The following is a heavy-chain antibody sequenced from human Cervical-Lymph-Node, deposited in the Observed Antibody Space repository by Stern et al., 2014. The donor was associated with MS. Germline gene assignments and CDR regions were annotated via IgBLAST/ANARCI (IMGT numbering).Heavy chain of an antibody. V-gene: IGHV3-11*01. CDR1: GFTFSDYY. J-gene: IGHJ4*02. Sequence: VQLVESGGGLVTPGGSLRLSCAASGFTFSDYYMPWIRQAPGKGLEWISYIDRRGSTFHYADSVKGRFTISRDNAKKSLYLQMDRLRAGDTAVYYCASLFGPRYFDHWGQGALVTVSS. CDR3: ASLFGPRYFDH. D-gene: IGHD3-16*01. CDR2: IDRRGSTF.